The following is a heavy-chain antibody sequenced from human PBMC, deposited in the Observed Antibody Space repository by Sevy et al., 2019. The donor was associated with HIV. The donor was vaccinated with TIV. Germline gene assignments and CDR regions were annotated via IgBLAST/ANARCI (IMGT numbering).Heavy chain of an antibody. J-gene: IGHJ6*02. CDR3: ARDTTPKYYYGSGSYYYGMDV. Sequence: SETLSLTCTVSGGSISSYYWSWIRQPAGKGLEWIGRIYTSGSTNYNPPLKSRVTMSVDTSKNQFSLKLSSVTAADTAVYYCARDTTPKYYYGSGSYYYGMDVWGQGTTVTVSS. V-gene: IGHV4-4*07. D-gene: IGHD3-10*01. CDR2: IYTSGST. CDR1: GGSISSYY.